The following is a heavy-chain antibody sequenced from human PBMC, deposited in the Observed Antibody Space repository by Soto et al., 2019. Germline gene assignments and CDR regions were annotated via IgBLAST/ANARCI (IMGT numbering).Heavy chain of an antibody. V-gene: IGHV4-4*02. J-gene: IGHJ5*02. CDR3: ATQTYSYNWHH. CDR2: ISHSGRT. CDR1: SGSISSRNW. Sequence: QVQLQESGPGLVKPSGTLSLTCGVSSGSISSRNWWSWVRKPPGKGLEWIGEISHSGRTNYNPSLESRVTMSVDKSRNQFYLKLNFVTAADTAVYYCATQTYSYNWHHWGQGTLVTVSS. D-gene: IGHD1-1*01.